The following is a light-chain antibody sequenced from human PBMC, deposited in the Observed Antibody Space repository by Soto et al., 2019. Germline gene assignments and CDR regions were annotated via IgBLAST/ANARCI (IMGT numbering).Light chain of an antibody. J-gene: IGLJ2*01. CDR3: AAWDDSLSGVV. CDR1: TSNIGTNY. CDR2: RNN. V-gene: IGLV1-47*01. Sequence: QSVLTQPPSASGTPGQRVTISCSGSTSNIGTNYVYWYQQLPGTAPKLLIYRNNQRPSGVPDRISGSKSGTSASLAISGLRSEDEAVYYCAAWDDSLSGVVFGGGTKLTVL.